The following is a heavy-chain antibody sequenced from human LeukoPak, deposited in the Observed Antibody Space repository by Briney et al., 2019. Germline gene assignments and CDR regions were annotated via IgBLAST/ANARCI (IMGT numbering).Heavy chain of an antibody. CDR3: VREGLDY. Sequence: GASVKVSCKASGYTFTNYDINWVRQATGQGLEWMGYMNPNSGKTVYAQKFQGRLTIIMDTSISTAYMDLSSLRPDDTAVYYCVREGLDYWGQGTLVTVSS. CDR2: MNPNSGKT. V-gene: IGHV1-8*03. D-gene: IGHD2-15*01. CDR1: GYTFTNYD. J-gene: IGHJ4*02.